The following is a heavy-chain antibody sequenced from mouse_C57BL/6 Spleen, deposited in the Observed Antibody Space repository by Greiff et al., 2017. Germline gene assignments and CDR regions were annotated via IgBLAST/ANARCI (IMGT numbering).Heavy chain of an antibody. CDR1: GYTFTDYN. J-gene: IGHJ3*01. Sequence: VHVKQSGPELVKPGASVKLSCKASGYTFTDYNMHWVKQSPGKSLEWIGYINPNNGGTSYNQKFKGKATLTVNKSSSTAYMELRSLTSEDSAVYYCARDYGSSSWFAYWGQGTLVTVSA. D-gene: IGHD1-1*01. V-gene: IGHV1-22*01. CDR3: ARDYGSSSWFAY. CDR2: INPNNGGT.